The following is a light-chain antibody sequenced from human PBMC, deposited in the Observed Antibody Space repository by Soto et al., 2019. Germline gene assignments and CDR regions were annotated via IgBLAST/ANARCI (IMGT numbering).Light chain of an antibody. V-gene: IGLV2-14*01. CDR1: SSDVGGYNY. CDR3: SSSTSSGTLL. CDR2: EVS. J-gene: IGLJ2*01. Sequence: QSVLTQPASVSGSPGQSITISCTGTSSDVGGYNYVSWYQQHPGKAPKLMIYEVSNRPSGVSNRFSGSKSGNTASLTISGLQAEDDADYYCSSSTSSGTLLFGGGTKLTVL.